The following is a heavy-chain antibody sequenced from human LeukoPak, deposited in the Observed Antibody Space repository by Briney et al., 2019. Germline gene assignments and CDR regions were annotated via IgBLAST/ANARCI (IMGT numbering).Heavy chain of an antibody. V-gene: IGHV1-18*01. CDR3: AGARYSSGWYWDY. CDR1: GYTFTSYG. Sequence: ASVKVSCKASGYTFTSYGISWVRQAPGQGLEWMGWISAYNGNTNYAQKLQGRVTMTTDTSTSTAYVELRSLRSDDTAVYYCAGARYSSGWYWDYWGQGTLVTVSS. CDR2: ISAYNGNT. D-gene: IGHD6-19*01. J-gene: IGHJ4*02.